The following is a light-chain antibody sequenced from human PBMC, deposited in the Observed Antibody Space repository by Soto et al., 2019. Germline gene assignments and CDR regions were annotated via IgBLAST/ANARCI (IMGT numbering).Light chain of an antibody. V-gene: IGKV3-11*01. CDR2: YAS. Sequence: DIQLTQSPATLSLSVGDRATITCRASQSVSNYLTWYQQKPGQAPKLLIHYASNMAPGIPARFSGSGSRTDFTLTIANLEPEDFAVYYCQQRSTWPITFGQGTRLEIK. CDR3: QQRSTWPIT. J-gene: IGKJ5*01. CDR1: QSVSNY.